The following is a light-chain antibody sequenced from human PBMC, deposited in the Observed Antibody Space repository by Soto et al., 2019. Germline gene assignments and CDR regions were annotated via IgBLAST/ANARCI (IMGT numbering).Light chain of an antibody. J-gene: IGLJ1*01. V-gene: IGLV2-14*03. Sequence: QSVLTQPASVSGSPGQSITFSCTGTSSDVGSYDYVSWHQQHPGKAPKLIIYDVNNRPSGVPSRFSGSKSGNTASLIISGLQTEDEADYYCCAYANSGTHVLGTGTEVTVL. CDR3: CAYANSGTHV. CDR2: DVN. CDR1: SSDVGSYDY.